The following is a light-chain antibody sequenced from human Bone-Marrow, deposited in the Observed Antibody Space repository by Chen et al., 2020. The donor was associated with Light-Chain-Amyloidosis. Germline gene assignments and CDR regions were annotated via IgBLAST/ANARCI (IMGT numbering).Light chain of an antibody. CDR2: GAS. CDR3: QQYSNWPPYT. Sequence: EIVMTQSPATLSVSPGERATLSCRASQSVSSNLAWYQQKPGQDPRLLIYGASTRATGIPARFSGSGSGTEFTLTISSLQSEDFVVYYCQQYSNWPPYTFGQGTKLEIK. J-gene: IGKJ2*01. V-gene: IGKV3-15*01. CDR1: QSVSSN.